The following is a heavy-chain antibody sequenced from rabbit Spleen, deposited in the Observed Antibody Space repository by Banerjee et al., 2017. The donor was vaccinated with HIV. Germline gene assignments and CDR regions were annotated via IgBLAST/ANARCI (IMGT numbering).Heavy chain of an antibody. J-gene: IGHJ4*01. CDR1: GFTLSSYW. V-gene: IGHV1S7*01. Sequence: QLKESGGGLVQPGGSLKLSCKASGFTLSSYWMNWVRQAPGKGLEWIGIIYGIIDTTYYASWVNGRFTISSDNAQNTVDLQMHSLTAADTATYFCARENVGGSFTLWGQGTLVTVS. D-gene: IGHD1-1*01. CDR3: ARENVGGSFTL. CDR2: IYGIIDTT.